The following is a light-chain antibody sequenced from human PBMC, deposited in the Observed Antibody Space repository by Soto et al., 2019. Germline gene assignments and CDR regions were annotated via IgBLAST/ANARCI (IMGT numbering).Light chain of an antibody. Sequence: QSALTKPASVSGSPGQSITISCTGISSDIGSYNLVSWYQQHPGKAPKLMIYEVSKRPSGVSNRFSGSKSGNTASLTISGLQAEDEADYYCCSYASSTTPLYVFGTGTKLTVL. CDR2: EVS. J-gene: IGLJ1*01. V-gene: IGLV2-23*02. CDR3: CSYASSTTPLYV. CDR1: SSDIGSYNL.